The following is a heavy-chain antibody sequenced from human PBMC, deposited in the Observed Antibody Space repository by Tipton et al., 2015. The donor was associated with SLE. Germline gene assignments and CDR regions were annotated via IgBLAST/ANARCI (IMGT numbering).Heavy chain of an antibody. CDR2: IYHSGST. J-gene: IGHJ4*02. CDR1: GYSISSGYY. D-gene: IGHD6-19*01. CDR3: ARDLDSSGWYYFDY. V-gene: IGHV4-38-2*02. Sequence: TLSLTCTVSGYSISSGYYWGWIRQPPGKGLEWIGRIYHSGSTYYNPSLKSRVTISVDTSKNHFSLKLSSVTAADTALYYCARDLDSSGWYYFDYWGQGTLVTVSS.